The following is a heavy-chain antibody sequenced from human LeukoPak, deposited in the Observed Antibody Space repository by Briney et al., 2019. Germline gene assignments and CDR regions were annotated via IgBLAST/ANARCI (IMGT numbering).Heavy chain of an antibody. D-gene: IGHD2-15*01. J-gene: IGHJ4*02. CDR2: ISSSSTI. Sequence: PGGSLRLSCAASGFTFSSYSMNWVRQAPGKGLEWVSYISSSSTIYYADSVKGRFTISRDNAKNSLYLQMNSLRAEDTAVYYCARDNCSGGSCYSWDWGQGTLVTVSS. CDR1: GFTFSSYS. CDR3: ARDNCSGGSCYSWD. V-gene: IGHV3-48*01.